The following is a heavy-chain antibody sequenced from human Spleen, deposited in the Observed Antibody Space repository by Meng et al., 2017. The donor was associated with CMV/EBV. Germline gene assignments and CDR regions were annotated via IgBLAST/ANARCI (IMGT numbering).Heavy chain of an antibody. CDR3: ARSTFNYEDFYYFDY. J-gene: IGHJ4*02. Sequence: GESLKISCAVSGLTVSRNYMSWVRQAPGKGLEWVSVIYTAGNTYYADAVKGRFTISRDNSKNTLYLQMNRLRAEDTAVYFCARSTFNYEDFYYFDYWGQGTLVTVSS. D-gene: IGHD3-22*01. V-gene: IGHV3-53*01. CDR1: GLTVSRNY. CDR2: IYTAGNT.